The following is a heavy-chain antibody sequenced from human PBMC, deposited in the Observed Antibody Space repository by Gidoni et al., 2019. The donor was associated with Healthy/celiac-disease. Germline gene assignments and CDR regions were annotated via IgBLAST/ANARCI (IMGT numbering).Heavy chain of an antibody. CDR3: ARVDREDWFDP. V-gene: IGHV3-7*03. Sequence: EVQLVESGGGWVQPGGSLRLSCPASAFTFSSYWMSWVRQAPGKGLEWVANIKQDGSEKYYVDSVKGRFTISRDNAKNSLYLQMNSLRAEDTAVYYCARVDREDWFDPWGQGTLVTVSS. D-gene: IGHD3-22*01. CDR1: AFTFSSYW. CDR2: IKQDGSEK. J-gene: IGHJ5*02.